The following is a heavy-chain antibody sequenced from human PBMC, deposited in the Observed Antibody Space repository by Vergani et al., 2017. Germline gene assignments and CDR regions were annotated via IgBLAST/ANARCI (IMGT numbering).Heavy chain of an antibody. CDR2: TRNKANSYTT. Sequence: VKLEESGGGVVQPGRSLRLSCAASGFTFSDHYMDWVRQAPGKGLEWVGRTRNKANSYTTEYAASVKGRFTISRDDSKNSLYLQMNSLKTEDTAVYYWARGALLDWGQGTLVTVSS. CDR1: GFTFSDHY. D-gene: IGHD2/OR15-2a*01. J-gene: IGHJ4*02. V-gene: IGHV3-72*01. CDR3: ARGALLD.